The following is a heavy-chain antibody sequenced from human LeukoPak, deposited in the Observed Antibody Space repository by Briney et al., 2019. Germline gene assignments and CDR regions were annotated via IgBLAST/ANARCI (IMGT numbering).Heavy chain of an antibody. Sequence: SETLSLTGTVSGGSISGYYWSWIRQPPGKGLVWIGYFYYTGSTNYNPSLKSRVTISVDTSKNQFSLKLSSVTAADTAVYYCARHPADYWGQGTLVTVSS. V-gene: IGHV4-59*08. J-gene: IGHJ4*02. CDR1: GGSISGYY. CDR2: FYYTGST. CDR3: ARHPADY.